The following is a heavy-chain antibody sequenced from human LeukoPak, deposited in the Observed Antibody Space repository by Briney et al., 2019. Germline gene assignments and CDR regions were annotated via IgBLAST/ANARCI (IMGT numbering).Heavy chain of an antibody. Sequence: GESLKISCKGSGYSFTSYWIGWVRQMPGKGLEWMGIIHPSDSDTRYSLSFQGQVTISVDKSINTAYLQWSSLKASDTAMYYCARRRSGSYIDYWGQGTLVTVSS. CDR2: IHPSDSDT. V-gene: IGHV5-51*01. J-gene: IGHJ4*02. D-gene: IGHD1-26*01. CDR1: GYSFTSYW. CDR3: ARRRSGSYIDY.